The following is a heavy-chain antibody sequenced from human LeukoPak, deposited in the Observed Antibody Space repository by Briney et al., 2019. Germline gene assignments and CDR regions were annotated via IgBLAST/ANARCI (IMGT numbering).Heavy chain of an antibody. CDR1: GGTFSSYA. CDR3: ARGWIQLWLQGYYYYMDV. V-gene: IGHV1-69*06. Sequence: GASVKVSCKASGGTFSSYAISWVRQAPGQGLEWMGGIIPIFGTANYAQKSQGRVTITADKSTSTAYMELSSLRSEDTAVYYCARGWIQLWLQGYYYYMDVWGKGTTVTVSS. D-gene: IGHD5-18*01. J-gene: IGHJ6*03. CDR2: IIPIFGTA.